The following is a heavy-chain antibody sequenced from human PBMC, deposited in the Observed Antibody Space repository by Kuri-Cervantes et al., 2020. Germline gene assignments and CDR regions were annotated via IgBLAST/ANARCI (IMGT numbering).Heavy chain of an antibody. D-gene: IGHD3-10*01. CDR1: SGSISSYY. CDR3: ARVRPYGDHFDY. V-gene: IGHV4-39*01. J-gene: IGHJ4*02. Sequence: SETLSLTCTVSSGSISSYYWGWVRQPPRKGLEWIGSIYYSGSTYYNPSLKSRVTISVDTSKNQFSLKLSSVTAADTAVYYCARVRPYGDHFDYWGQGTLVTVSS. CDR2: IYYSGST.